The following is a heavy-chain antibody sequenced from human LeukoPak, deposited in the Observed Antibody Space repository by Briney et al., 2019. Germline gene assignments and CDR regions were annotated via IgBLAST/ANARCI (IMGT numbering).Heavy chain of an antibody. CDR1: GGPCDDYY. V-gene: IGHV4-34*01. CDR3: ARGRDRSKAGDH. Sequence: PSETLSLTCAVYGGPCDDYYCSWHRQPPGKGLEWIGEIHPSGIFYYNSSLLSRATISIDTSKSQFSLRLTSVTAAGTAFYYCARGRDRSKAGDHWGQGSLVTVSS. D-gene: IGHD5-24*01. J-gene: IGHJ4*02. CDR2: IHPSGIF.